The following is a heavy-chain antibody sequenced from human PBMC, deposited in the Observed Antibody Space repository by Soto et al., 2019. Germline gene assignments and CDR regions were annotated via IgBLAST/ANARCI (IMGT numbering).Heavy chain of an antibody. CDR2: IYHGGST. D-gene: IGHD3-16*01. CDR3: ARLNRLRNDAFDI. Sequence: QVQLQESGSGLVKPSETLSLTCAVSGGSISSDYYSWSWIRQPPGKDLEWIGYIYHGGSTYYNPSLRSRVTLSVDTSKNHVSLRLTSVTAADTAVYSCARLNRLRNDAFDIWGQGTLGAVSS. CDR1: GGSISSDYYS. V-gene: IGHV4-30-2*01. J-gene: IGHJ3*02.